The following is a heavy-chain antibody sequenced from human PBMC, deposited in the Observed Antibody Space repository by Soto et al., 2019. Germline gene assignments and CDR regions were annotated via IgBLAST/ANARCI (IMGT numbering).Heavy chain of an antibody. J-gene: IGHJ6*02. Sequence: TLSLTCDISEDSVSSNSAAFNWIRQSPSRGLEWLGRTYYRSKWYKEYGVSVKSRISINPDTCKNQFSLQLNSVTPEDTAVYYCARWDHDYGYLDVWGLGTTVTVSS. CDR1: EDSVSSNSAA. D-gene: IGHD4-17*01. CDR3: ARWDHDYGYLDV. V-gene: IGHV6-1*01. CDR2: TYYRSKWYK.